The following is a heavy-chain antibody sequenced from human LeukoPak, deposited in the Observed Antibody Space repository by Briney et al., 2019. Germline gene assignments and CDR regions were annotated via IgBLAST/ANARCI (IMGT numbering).Heavy chain of an antibody. Sequence: GGSLRLSCAASGLTFSSYAMSWVRQAPGKGLEWVSAISGSGGSTYYADSVKGRFTISRDNSKNTLYLQMNSLRAEDTAVYYCAKSSGYYLDAFDIWGQGTMVTVSS. V-gene: IGHV3-23*01. D-gene: IGHD3-22*01. CDR1: GLTFSSYA. CDR2: ISGSGGST. J-gene: IGHJ3*02. CDR3: AKSSGYYLDAFDI.